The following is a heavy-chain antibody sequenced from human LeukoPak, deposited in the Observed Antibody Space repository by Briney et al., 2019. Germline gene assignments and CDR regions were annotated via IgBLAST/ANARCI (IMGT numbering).Heavy chain of an antibody. Sequence: PSETLSLTCAVYGGSFSGYYWSWIRQPPGKGLEWIGEINHSGSTNYNPSLKSRVTISVDTSKNQFSLKLSSVTAAGTAVYYCARGRRFDYWGQGTLVTVSS. J-gene: IGHJ4*02. CDR2: INHSGST. CDR3: ARGRRFDY. D-gene: IGHD6-6*01. V-gene: IGHV4-34*01. CDR1: GGSFSGYY.